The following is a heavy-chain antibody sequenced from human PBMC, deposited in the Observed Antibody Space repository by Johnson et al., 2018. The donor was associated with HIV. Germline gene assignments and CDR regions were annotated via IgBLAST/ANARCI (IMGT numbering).Heavy chain of an antibody. J-gene: IGHJ3*02. CDR1: GFTFSSYW. Sequence: VQLVESGGGLVQPGGSLRLSCAASGFTFSSYWMSWVRQAPGKGLEWVANIKQDGSENYYVDSVQGRFTISRDDSKNSLYLQMNSLKTEDTAMYYCARGGYYDILTGYYALAAFDIWGQGTMVTVSS. CDR2: IKQDGSEN. CDR3: ARGGYYDILTGYYALAAFDI. D-gene: IGHD3-9*01. V-gene: IGHV3-7*03.